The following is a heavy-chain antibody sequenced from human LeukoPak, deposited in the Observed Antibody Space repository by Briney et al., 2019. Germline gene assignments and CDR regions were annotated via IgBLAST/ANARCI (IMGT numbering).Heavy chain of an antibody. CDR1: GGSISPYY. CDR2: IYYSGRT. CDR3: ARDGNPWNLDV. D-gene: IGHD1-26*01. Sequence: SESLSLTCTVSGGSISPYYWTWIRQSPGKALEWIGYIYYSGRTSYNPSLKSRVTMSVDTSKNQFSLQLSSVTAADTAVYYCARDGNPWNLDVWGRGTLVTVSS. J-gene: IGHJ2*01. V-gene: IGHV4-59*01.